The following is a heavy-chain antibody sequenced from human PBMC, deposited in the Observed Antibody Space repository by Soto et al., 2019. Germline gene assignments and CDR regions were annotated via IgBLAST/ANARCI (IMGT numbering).Heavy chain of an antibody. Sequence: PSETLSLTCAVYGGSFSGYYWTWIRQPPGKGLEWVGEINHSGSTNCNPSLKSRVTISVDTSKNQFSLKLSSVTAADTAVYYCARLVWSYGTWFDPWGQGTLVTVSS. CDR1: GGSFSGYY. CDR2: INHSGST. V-gene: IGHV4-34*01. D-gene: IGHD5-18*01. CDR3: ARLVWSYGTWFDP. J-gene: IGHJ5*02.